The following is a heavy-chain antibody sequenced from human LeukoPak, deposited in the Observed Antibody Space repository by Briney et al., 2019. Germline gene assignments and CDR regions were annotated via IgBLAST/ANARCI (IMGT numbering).Heavy chain of an antibody. V-gene: IGHV4-30-2*01. CDR3: ASGGTNYFDY. CDR2: IYHSGST. D-gene: IGHD4-23*01. J-gene: IGHJ4*02. CDR1: GGSISSGGYS. Sequence: SQTLSLTCAVSGGSISSGGYSWSWIRQPPGKGLEWIGCIYHSGSTYYNPSLKSRVTISVDRSKNQFSLKLGSVTAADTAVYYCASGGTNYFDYWGQGTLVTVSS.